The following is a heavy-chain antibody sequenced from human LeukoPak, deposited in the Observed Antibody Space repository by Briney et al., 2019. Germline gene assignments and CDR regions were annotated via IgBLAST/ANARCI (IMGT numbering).Heavy chain of an antibody. D-gene: IGHD3-3*01. Sequence: VGSLRLSCAASGFTFSSYSMNWVRQAPGKGLEWVSYISSSSSTIYYADSVKGRFTISRDNAKNSLYLQMNSLRAEDTAVYYCARVGAVRFLEWLHAFDIWGQGTMVTVSS. J-gene: IGHJ3*02. CDR2: ISSSSSTI. CDR1: GFTFSSYS. CDR3: ARVGAVRFLEWLHAFDI. V-gene: IGHV3-48*01.